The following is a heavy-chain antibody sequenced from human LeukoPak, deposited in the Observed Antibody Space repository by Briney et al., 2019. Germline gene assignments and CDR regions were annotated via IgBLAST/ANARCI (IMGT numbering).Heavy chain of an antibody. Sequence: SETLSLTCTVSGFSITTGYYWAWIRQPPGKGLEWIGYIYYSGNTYYNPSLKSRVTISIDTSKNQFSLKLSSVTAADTAVYYCAILTGDAFDVWGRGTMVTVSS. V-gene: IGHV4-30-4*08. CDR3: AILTGDAFDV. CDR1: GFSITTGYY. J-gene: IGHJ3*01. CDR2: IYYSGNT. D-gene: IGHD7-27*01.